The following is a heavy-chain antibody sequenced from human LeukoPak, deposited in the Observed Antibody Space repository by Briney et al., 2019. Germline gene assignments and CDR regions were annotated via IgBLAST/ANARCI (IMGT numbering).Heavy chain of an antibody. V-gene: IGHV3-23*01. Sequence: GGSLRLSCAASGFTLSSYAMSWVRQAPGKGLEWVSAVSGGGSETYYADSVKGRFTISRDNSKNTLYLQMNSLRAEDTAAYHCAKDLSIAVAGRSYYFDYWGQGTLVTVSS. CDR1: GFTLSSYA. CDR2: VSGGGSET. CDR3: AKDLSIAVAGRSYYFDY. D-gene: IGHD6-19*01. J-gene: IGHJ4*02.